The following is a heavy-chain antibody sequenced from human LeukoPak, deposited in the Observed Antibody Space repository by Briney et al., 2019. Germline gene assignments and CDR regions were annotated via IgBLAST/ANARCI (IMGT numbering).Heavy chain of an antibody. CDR3: ARDLLAAAAFTRDY. D-gene: IGHD6-13*01. Sequence: SVKVSCKASGGTFSSYAISWVRQAPGQGLEWMGGIIPIFGTANYAQKFQGRVTITADESTSTAYMELSRLRSDDTAVYYCARDLLAAAAFTRDYWGQGTLVTVSS. CDR2: IIPIFGTA. V-gene: IGHV1-69*13. J-gene: IGHJ4*02. CDR1: GGTFSSYA.